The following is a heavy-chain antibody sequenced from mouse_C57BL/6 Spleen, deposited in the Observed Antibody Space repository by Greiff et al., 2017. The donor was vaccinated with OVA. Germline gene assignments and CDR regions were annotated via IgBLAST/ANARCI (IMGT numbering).Heavy chain of an antibody. Sequence: EVQLQESGPGLVKPSQSLSLTCSVTGYSITSGYYWNWIRQFPGNKLEWMGYISYDGSNNYNPSLKNRISITRDTSKNQFFLKLNSVTTEDTATYYCARASLYYDYEDWYFDVWGTGTTVTVSS. J-gene: IGHJ1*03. V-gene: IGHV3-6*01. CDR1: GYSITSGYY. CDR2: ISYDGSN. D-gene: IGHD2-4*01. CDR3: ARASLYYDYEDWYFDV.